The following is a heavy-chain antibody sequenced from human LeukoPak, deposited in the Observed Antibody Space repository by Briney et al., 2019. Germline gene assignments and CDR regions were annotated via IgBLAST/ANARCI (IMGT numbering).Heavy chain of an antibody. CDR3: AKDFLVRGVTY. V-gene: IGHV3-23*01. CDR2: ISGSGGST. J-gene: IGHJ4*02. CDR1: GFTFSSYA. Sequence: GGSLRLSCAASGFTFSSYAMSWVRQAPGKGLEWVSAISGSGGSTYYADSAKGRFTISRDNSKNTLYLQMNSLRAEDTAVYYCAKDFLVRGVTYWGQGTLVTVSS. D-gene: IGHD3-10*01.